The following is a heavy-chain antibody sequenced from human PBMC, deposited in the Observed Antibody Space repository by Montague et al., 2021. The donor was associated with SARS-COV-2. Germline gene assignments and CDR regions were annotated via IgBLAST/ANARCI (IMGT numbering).Heavy chain of an antibody. CDR3: ARTYYVILTGYYNRCAFDI. Sequence: SETLSLTCTVSGGSISSYYWSWIRQPPGKGLEWIGYIYYSGNTNYNPSLKSRVTISVDTSKNQFSPKLSSVTAADTAVYYCARTYYVILTGYYNRCAFDIWGQGTMGTVSS. CDR2: IYYSGNT. V-gene: IGHV4-59*08. CDR1: GGSISSYY. D-gene: IGHD3-9*01. J-gene: IGHJ3*02.